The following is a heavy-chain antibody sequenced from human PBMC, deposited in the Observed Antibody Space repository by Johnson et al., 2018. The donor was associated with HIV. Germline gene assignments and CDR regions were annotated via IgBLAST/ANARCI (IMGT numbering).Heavy chain of an antibody. J-gene: IGHJ3*02. CDR1: GFTFSSYG. CDR2: ISYDGSDK. CDR3: AKGVDYYDSSPADAFDI. V-gene: IGHV3-30*18. Sequence: QVQLVESGGGVVQPGRSLRLSCAASGFTFSSYGMHWVRQAPGKGLEWAAVISYDGSDKYYADSVKGRFTISRDNSKNTLYLQMNSLRAEDTAMYYCAKGVDYYDSSPADAFDIWGQGTMVTVSS. D-gene: IGHD3-22*01.